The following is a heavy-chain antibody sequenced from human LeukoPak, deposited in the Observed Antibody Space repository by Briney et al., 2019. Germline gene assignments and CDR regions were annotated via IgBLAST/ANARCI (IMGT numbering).Heavy chain of an antibody. V-gene: IGHV3-30-3*01. Sequence: GRSLRLSCAASGFTFSSYAMHWVRQAPGKGLEWVAVISYDGSNKYYADSVKGRFTISRDNSKNTLYLQMNSLRAEDTAVYYCARVGLNPIVVVVAAPFDYWGQGTLVTVSS. D-gene: IGHD2-15*01. CDR1: GFTFSSYA. CDR3: ARVGLNPIVVVVAAPFDY. CDR2: ISYDGSNK. J-gene: IGHJ4*02.